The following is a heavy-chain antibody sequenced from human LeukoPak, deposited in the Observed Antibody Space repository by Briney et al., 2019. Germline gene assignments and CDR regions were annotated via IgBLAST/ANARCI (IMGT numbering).Heavy chain of an antibody. D-gene: IGHD3-10*01. J-gene: IGHJ6*03. V-gene: IGHV3-7*01. CDR1: GFTFSSYW. CDR3: AKGAFRDQVQGYYYMDV. CDR2: IKQDGSEK. Sequence: GGSLRLSCAASGFTFSSYWMSWVRQAPGKGLEWVANIKQDGSEKYYVDSVKGRFIISRDNAKNSLYLQMNSLRAEDTAVYYCAKGAFRDQVQGYYYMDVWGRGTTVTVSS.